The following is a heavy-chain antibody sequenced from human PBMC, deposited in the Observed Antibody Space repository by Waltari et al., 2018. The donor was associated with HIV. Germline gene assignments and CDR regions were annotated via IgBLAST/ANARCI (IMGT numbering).Heavy chain of an antibody. Sequence: QVQLQESGQGLVKPSQTLSLTCPVPGGSIRRVSYYWSWIRQPAGQGLEWIGRIYTSGSTTYNPSLKSRVTISVDTSKNQFSLKLSSVTAADTAMYYCARTYCSSTSCYGGANWFDPWGQGTLVTVSS. J-gene: IGHJ5*02. V-gene: IGHV4-61*02. CDR3: ARTYCSSTSCYGGANWFDP. D-gene: IGHD2-2*01. CDR2: IYTSGST. CDR1: GGSIRRVSYY.